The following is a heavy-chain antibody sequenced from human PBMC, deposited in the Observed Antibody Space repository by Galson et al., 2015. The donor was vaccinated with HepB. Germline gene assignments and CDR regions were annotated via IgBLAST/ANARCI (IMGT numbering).Heavy chain of an antibody. CDR3: AARDWGLVLGG. D-gene: IGHD2-21*01. CDR1: GFTFSSDS. Sequence: SLRLSCAASGFTFSSDSMNWVRQAPGKGLEWVSSISSSSTYIYYADSVKGRFTISRDNAKNSLYLQMNSLRVEDTAVYYCAARDWGLVLGGWGQGSLVTVSS. CDR2: ISSSSTYI. J-gene: IGHJ4*02. V-gene: IGHV3-21*04.